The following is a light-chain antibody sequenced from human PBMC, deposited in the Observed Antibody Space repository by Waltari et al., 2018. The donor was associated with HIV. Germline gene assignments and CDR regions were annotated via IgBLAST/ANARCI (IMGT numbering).Light chain of an antibody. V-gene: IGLV2-23*02. CDR3: CSYVSNVI. Sequence: QSALTQPASVPGSPGQSITISRTRTSSAVAPYNLVSWYQQHPGKAPKRMIYEVSKRPSGVSDRFSGSKSGDTASLTISGLQAEDEADYYCCSYVSNVIFGGGTKLTVL. CDR2: EVS. J-gene: IGLJ2*01. CDR1: SSAVAPYNL.